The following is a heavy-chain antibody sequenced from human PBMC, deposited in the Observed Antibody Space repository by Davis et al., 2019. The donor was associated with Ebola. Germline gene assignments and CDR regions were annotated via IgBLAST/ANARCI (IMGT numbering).Heavy chain of an antibody. CDR2: IKQDGSEK. D-gene: IGHD3-9*01. V-gene: IGHV3-7*03. CDR3: AKVSTLRYFDD. CDR1: GFTFSSYW. Sequence: PGGSLRLSCAASGFTFSSYWMSWVRQAPGKGLEWVANIKQDGSEKYYVDSVKGRFTISRDNAKNSLYLQMNSLRAEDTALYYCAKVSTLRYFDDWGQGTLVTVSS. J-gene: IGHJ4*02.